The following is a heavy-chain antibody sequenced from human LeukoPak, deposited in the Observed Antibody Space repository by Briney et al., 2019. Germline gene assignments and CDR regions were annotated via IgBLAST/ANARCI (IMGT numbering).Heavy chain of an antibody. CDR3: AKSSSGWYWYFDL. CDR1: GFTFSSYA. CDR2: ISGSGGST. J-gene: IGHJ2*01. D-gene: IGHD6-19*01. Sequence: PGGSLRLSCAASGFTFSSYAMSWVRQAPGKGLGWVSAISGSGGSTYYADSVKGRFTISRDNSKNTLYLQMNSLRAEDTAVYYCAKSSSGWYWYFDLWGRGTLVTASS. V-gene: IGHV3-23*01.